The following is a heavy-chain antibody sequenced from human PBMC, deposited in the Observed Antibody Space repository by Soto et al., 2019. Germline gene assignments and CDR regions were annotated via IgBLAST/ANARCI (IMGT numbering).Heavy chain of an antibody. V-gene: IGHV3-30*03. J-gene: IGHJ5*02. CDR2: ISYDGSKK. CDR1: GFTFSSYG. CDR3: ARGYTSGYPSNWFDP. Sequence: QVQLVESGGGVVQPGRSLRLSCAASGFTFSSYGMHWVRQAPGKGLEWVAVISYDGSKKYYADSVKGRFTISIDNSKNTVYMQMDSLRADDTAVYYCARGYTSGYPSNWFDPWGQGTLVTVSS. D-gene: IGHD3-3*01.